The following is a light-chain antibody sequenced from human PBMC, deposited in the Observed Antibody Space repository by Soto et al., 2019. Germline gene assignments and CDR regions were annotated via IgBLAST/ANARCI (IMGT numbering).Light chain of an antibody. CDR1: SSDVGGYNN. V-gene: IGLV2-14*01. CDR2: EVS. CDR3: CSFTRSSTPHV. Sequence: QSALTQPASVSGSPGQSITISCTGTSSDVGGYNNVSWYQQHPGKAPKLMIYEVSNRPSGVSNRFSGSKSGNTASLTISGLQAEAEADYYCCSFTRSSTPHVFGTGTKLTVL. J-gene: IGLJ1*01.